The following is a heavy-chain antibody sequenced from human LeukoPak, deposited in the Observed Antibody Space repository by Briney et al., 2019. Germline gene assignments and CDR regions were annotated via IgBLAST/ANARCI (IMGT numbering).Heavy chain of an antibody. J-gene: IGHJ4*02. CDR1: GFTVSSNY. Sequence: PGGSLRLSCAASGFTVSSNYMSWVRQAPGKGLEWVSVIYSGGSTYYADSVKGRFTISRDNSKNTLYLQMNSLRAEDTAVYYCAQSSSWLQGSFDYWGQGTLVTVSS. CDR3: AQSSSWLQGSFDY. V-gene: IGHV3-53*01. CDR2: IYSGGST. D-gene: IGHD6-13*01.